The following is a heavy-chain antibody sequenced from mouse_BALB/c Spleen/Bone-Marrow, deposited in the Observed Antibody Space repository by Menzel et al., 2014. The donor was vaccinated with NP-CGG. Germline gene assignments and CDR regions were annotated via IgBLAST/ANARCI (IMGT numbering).Heavy chain of an antibody. CDR3: VRGNYGNYVDYFDF. D-gene: IGHD2-1*01. Sequence: EVMLAESGGGLVQPGGSLKLSCAASGFTFSNYGMSWVRQTPDKRLELVATINSDGGSTYYPDSVKGRFTIYRDTAKNTLYLQMSSLKSEETAMYYCVRGNYGNYVDYFDFWGQGTTLTVSS. V-gene: IGHV5-6-3*01. CDR1: GFTFSNYG. J-gene: IGHJ2*01. CDR2: INSDGGST.